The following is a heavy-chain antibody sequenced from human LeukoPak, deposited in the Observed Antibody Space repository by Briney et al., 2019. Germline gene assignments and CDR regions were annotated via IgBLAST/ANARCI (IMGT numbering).Heavy chain of an antibody. Sequence: GGSLRLSCADSGFTFSNAWMSWVRQAPGKGLGWVGRIKSKTDGAATDYAAPVKGRFTISRDDSKNTLYLQMNSLKTEDTAVYYCTTATMIRGVSDYWGQGTLVTVSS. CDR2: IKSKTDGAAT. J-gene: IGHJ4*02. D-gene: IGHD3-10*01. CDR3: TTATMIRGVSDY. V-gene: IGHV3-15*01. CDR1: GFTFSNAW.